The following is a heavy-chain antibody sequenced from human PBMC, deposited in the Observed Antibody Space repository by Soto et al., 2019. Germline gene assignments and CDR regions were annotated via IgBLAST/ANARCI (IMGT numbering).Heavy chain of an antibody. V-gene: IGHV1-46*01. CDR2: INPAGGTT. CDR1: GYSFTSTY. CDR3: ALKVVTYYDN. J-gene: IGHJ4*02. Sequence: QVQLVQSGADVKKPGASVRISCRASGYSFTSTYVHWVRQAPGQGPEWMGIINPAGGTTYYAQKFQGRLTITSDTSTDTVFMDLNDLTSEDTAVYFCALKVVTYYDNWGQGTLLTVSS. D-gene: IGHD2-21*02.